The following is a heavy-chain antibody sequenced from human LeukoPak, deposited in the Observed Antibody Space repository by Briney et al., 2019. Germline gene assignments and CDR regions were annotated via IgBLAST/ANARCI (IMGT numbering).Heavy chain of an antibody. D-gene: IGHD4-17*01. Sequence: PGGALRLSCAASGFTVSDNYMSWVRQAPGKGLEWVAVIYSGGVSYSADSVQGRFTISRDNSKHTLYLPMHSLRVGDRAVYDCVREGGGDYGDYLRYWGQGTQVTVSS. V-gene: IGHV3-53*01. CDR2: IYSGGVS. CDR3: VREGGGDYGDYLRY. CDR1: GFTVSDNY. J-gene: IGHJ4*02.